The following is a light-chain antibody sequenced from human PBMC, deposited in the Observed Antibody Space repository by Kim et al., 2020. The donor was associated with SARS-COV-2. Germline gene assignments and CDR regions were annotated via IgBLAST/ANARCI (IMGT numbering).Light chain of an antibody. V-gene: IGLV6-57*04. CDR1: SGTITTRY. CDR2: EDD. Sequence: NFMPTQPHSVSQSPGKTVIISCTRSSGTITTRYVQWYQQRPGSAPTTVIYEDDRRPSGVPDRFSGSIDYSSNSASLTISGLKTEDEADYYCQSSDPSSHWVFGGGTQLTVL. CDR3: QSSDPSSHWV. J-gene: IGLJ3*02.